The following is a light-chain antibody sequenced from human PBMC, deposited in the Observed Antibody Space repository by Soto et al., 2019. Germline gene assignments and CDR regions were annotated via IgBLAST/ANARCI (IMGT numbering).Light chain of an antibody. V-gene: IGKV3-20*01. CDR1: QRVSSSD. J-gene: IGKJ2*01. CDR2: GAS. Sequence: EIVLTPSPGTLSLSPGDRATLSCRASQRVSSSDLAWYQQKPGQAPRLLIYGASTRATGIPDRFSGSGSGTDFNLTISRLEPEDFAVYYCQQYGGSPLYTFGQGTQLEI. CDR3: QQYGGSPLYT.